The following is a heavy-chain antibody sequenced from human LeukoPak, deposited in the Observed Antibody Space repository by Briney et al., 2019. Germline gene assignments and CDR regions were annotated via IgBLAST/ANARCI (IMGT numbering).Heavy chain of an antibody. CDR2: IYSGGST. D-gene: IGHD3-16*02. Sequence: GGSLRLSCAASGFTVSSNYMSWVRQAPGKGLEWVSVIYSGGSTYYADSVKGRFTISRDNSKNTLYLQMNSLRAEDTAVYYCARVSIMITFGGVIVTRHSDYWGQGTLVTVSS. V-gene: IGHV3-66*01. J-gene: IGHJ4*02. CDR1: GFTVSSNY. CDR3: ARVSIMITFGGVIVTRHSDY.